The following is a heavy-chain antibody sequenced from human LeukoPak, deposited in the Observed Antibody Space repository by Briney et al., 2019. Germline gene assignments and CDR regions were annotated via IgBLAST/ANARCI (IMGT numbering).Heavy chain of an antibody. V-gene: IGHV3-23*01. D-gene: IGHD5-18*01. Sequence: GGSLRLSCAASGFTFSSYAMSWVRQAPGKGQEWVSAISGSGGSTYYADSVKGRFTISRDNSKNTLYLQMNSLRAEDTAVYYCAKDLFSVDTAMVDYWGQGTLVTVSS. J-gene: IGHJ4*02. CDR3: AKDLFSVDTAMVDY. CDR2: ISGSGGST. CDR1: GFTFSSYA.